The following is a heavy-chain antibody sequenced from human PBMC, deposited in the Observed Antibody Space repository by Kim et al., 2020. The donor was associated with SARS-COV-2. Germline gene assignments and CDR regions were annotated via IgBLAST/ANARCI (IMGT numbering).Heavy chain of an antibody. J-gene: IGHJ6*02. CDR3: AKDICSSSSCPYYYYYGMDV. CDR2: ISADGGNT. V-gene: IGHV3-43*02. D-gene: IGHD2-2*01. Sequence: GGSLRLSCVASGFRFDDYAMNWVRQAPGKGLEWVSLISADGGNTYYVDSVKGRFTISRDNNKNSLYLQMNSLRTEDTAFYYCAKDICSSSSCPYYYYYGMDVWGQGTTVIVSS. CDR1: GFRFDDYA.